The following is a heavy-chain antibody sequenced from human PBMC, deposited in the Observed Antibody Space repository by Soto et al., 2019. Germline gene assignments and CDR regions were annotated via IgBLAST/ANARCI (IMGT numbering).Heavy chain of an antibody. CDR3: ARDTYSGYDFGL. Sequence: QVQLRESGPGLVKPSQTLSLTCSVSGASVAGGSYYWSWVRQPPGQGLEWIGYIPSRGRPFYNPSLTSRGTISVDTSKNQLSLQLTYVTAADTAVYYCARDTYSGYDFGLWGQGTLVTVSS. CDR1: GASVAGGSYY. D-gene: IGHD5-12*01. V-gene: IGHV4-30-4*01. CDR2: IPSRGRP. J-gene: IGHJ5*02.